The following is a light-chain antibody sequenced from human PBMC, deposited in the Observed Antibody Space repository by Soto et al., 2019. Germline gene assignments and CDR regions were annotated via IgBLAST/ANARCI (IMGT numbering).Light chain of an antibody. CDR1: QSVSSSS. Sequence: EIVLTQSPGTLSLSPGERATLTCRASQSVSSSSLAWYQQNPGQAPRLLIYEASSRATGIPDRFSGSGSGTDFTLNISRLEPEDFAVYYCQHYRTFGQGTKVEIK. J-gene: IGKJ1*01. CDR2: EAS. CDR3: QHYRT. V-gene: IGKV3-20*01.